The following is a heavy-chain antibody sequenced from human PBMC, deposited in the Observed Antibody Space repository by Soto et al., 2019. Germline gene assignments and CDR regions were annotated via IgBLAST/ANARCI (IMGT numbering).Heavy chain of an antibody. CDR2: IYPGDSDT. CDR3: ARLGDCSSTSCLNFEY. V-gene: IGHV5-51*01. D-gene: IGHD2-2*01. CDR1: GYSFTSYW. Sequence: PGESLKISCKGSGYSFTSYWIGWVRQMPGKGLEWMGIIYPGDSDTRYSPSFQGQVTISADKSISTAYLQWSSLKASDTAMYYCARLGDCSSTSCLNFEYWGQGTLVTVSS. J-gene: IGHJ4*02.